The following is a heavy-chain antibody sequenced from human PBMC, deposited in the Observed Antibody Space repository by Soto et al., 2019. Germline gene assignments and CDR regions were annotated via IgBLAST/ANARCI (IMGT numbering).Heavy chain of an antibody. J-gene: IGHJ6*02. CDR3: ARQGKGRAITIFKYGMDV. D-gene: IGHD3-3*01. Sequence: GESLKISCKGSGYSFTSYWIGWVRQMPGKGLEWMGIIYPGDSDTRYSPSFQGQVTISADKSISTAYLQWSSLKASDTAMYYCARQGKGRAITIFKYGMDVWGQGTTVTVSS. CDR1: GYSFTSYW. V-gene: IGHV5-51*01. CDR2: IYPGDSDT.